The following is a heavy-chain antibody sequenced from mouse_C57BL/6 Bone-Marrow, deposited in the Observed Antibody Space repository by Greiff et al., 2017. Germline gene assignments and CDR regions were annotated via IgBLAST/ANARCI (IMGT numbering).Heavy chain of an antibody. CDR1: GYTFTDYN. CDR3: ARRNHYYGSFDY. J-gene: IGHJ2*01. D-gene: IGHD1-1*01. Sequence: EVQLQQSGPELVKPGASVKMSCKASGYTFTDYNMHWVKQSHGKSLEWIGSINPNNGGTSYNQKFKGQATLTVNTSSSTAYMELRSLTSEDSAVYYCARRNHYYGSFDYWGQGTTLTVSS. V-gene: IGHV1-22*01. CDR2: INPNNGGT.